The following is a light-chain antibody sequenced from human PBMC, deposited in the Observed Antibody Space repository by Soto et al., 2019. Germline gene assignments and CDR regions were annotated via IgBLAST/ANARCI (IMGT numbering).Light chain of an antibody. CDR2: EVN. J-gene: IGLJ1*01. V-gene: IGLV2-18*02. Sequence: QPVLTQPPSVSGSPGQSVTISCTGTSSDIGSYNRVSWYQQPPGAAPKLMICEVNNRPSGVPERFSGSKSGNTASLTIFGLQAEDEADYYCSSFTTSDTYVFGTGTKLTVL. CDR1: SSDIGSYNR. CDR3: SSFTTSDTYV.